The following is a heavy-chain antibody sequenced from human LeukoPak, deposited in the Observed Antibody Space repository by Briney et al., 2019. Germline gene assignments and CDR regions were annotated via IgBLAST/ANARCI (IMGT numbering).Heavy chain of an antibody. D-gene: IGHD6-19*01. J-gene: IGHJ4*02. CDR1: GGSIRSYY. CDR2: FFFGGST. V-gene: IGHV4-59*08. CDR3: ARRRYISGQIDY. Sequence: SETLSLTCTVSGGSIRSYYWSWIRQPPGKGLEWIGCFFFGGSTDYNPSLQSRVTISVDSSKNQLSLRVSSVTASDTAVYYCARRRYISGQIDYWGQGTLVTVSS.